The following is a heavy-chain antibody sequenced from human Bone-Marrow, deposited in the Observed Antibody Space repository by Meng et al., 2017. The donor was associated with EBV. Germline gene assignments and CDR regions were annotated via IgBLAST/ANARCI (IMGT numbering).Heavy chain of an antibody. D-gene: IGHD3-10*01. Sequence: VRGQEAGPGLGKSSGTLSPTCGVSGGSISSDNWWTWVRQPPGKGLEWVGEIHHGGSTNYNPSLKSRVTISLDKSKNQFSLRLTSVTAADTAVYYCSIIIYGSGLNSWFDPWGQGTLVTVSS. J-gene: IGHJ5*02. CDR1: GGSISSDNW. CDR2: IHHGGST. CDR3: SIIIYGSGLNSWFDP. V-gene: IGHV4-4*02.